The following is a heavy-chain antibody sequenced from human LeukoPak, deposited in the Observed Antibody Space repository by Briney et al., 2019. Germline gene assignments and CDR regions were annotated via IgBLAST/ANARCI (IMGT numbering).Heavy chain of an antibody. CDR3: ATEPAMIVVV. CDR1: GYTFTGYY. V-gene: IGHV1-2*02. J-gene: IGHJ4*02. CDR2: INPNSGGT. D-gene: IGHD3-22*01. Sequence: ASVKVSCKASGYTFTGYYIHWVRQAPGQGLEWMGWINPNSGGTNYAQKFQGRVTMTRDTSISTAYMELRSLRSDDTAVYYCATEPAMIVVVWGQGTLVTVSS.